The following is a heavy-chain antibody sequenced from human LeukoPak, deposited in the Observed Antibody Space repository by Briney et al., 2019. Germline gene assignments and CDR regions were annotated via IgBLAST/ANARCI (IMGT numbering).Heavy chain of an antibody. J-gene: IGHJ4*02. D-gene: IGHD3-22*01. CDR1: GDSISSSY. CDR3: ARGYYDRSGSSNPFDS. Sequence: PSETPSLTCTVSGDSISSSYWSWIRQPPGKRLEWVGYVHYTGKTNYNPSLNNRATISVDMSKNQFSLTLTSVTVADTAMYYCARGYYDRSGSSNPFDSWGQGTLVTVSA. V-gene: IGHV4-59*01. CDR2: VHYTGKT.